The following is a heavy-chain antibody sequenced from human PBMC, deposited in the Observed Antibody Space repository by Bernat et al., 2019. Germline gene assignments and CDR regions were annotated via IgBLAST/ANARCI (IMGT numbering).Heavy chain of an antibody. V-gene: IGHV4-34*01. CDR1: GGSFSGYY. CDR3: ARDSTTVRSVDY. CDR2: INHSGST. J-gene: IGHJ4*02. D-gene: IGHD4-17*01. Sequence: QVQLQQWGAGLLKPSETLSLTCAVYGGSFSGYYWSWIRQPPGKGLEWIGEINHSGSTYYNPSLKSRVTISVDTSKNQFSLKLSSVTAADTAVYYCARDSTTVRSVDYWGQGTLVTVSS.